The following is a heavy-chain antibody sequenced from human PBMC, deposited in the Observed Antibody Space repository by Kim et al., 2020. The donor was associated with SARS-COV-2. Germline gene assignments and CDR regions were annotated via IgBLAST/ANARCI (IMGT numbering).Heavy chain of an antibody. Sequence: SETLSLTCTPSGGSVRSGDHYWAWIRQPPGKGLDWIGTIYFSGTTYYNPSLKSRVTLSVDASKNQFSLRLWSVSAADMAVYYCARQPYNWNYGGSAVGPLDFWGQGTLVAVSS. CDR3: ARQPYNWNYGGSAVGPLDF. V-gene: IGHV4-39*01. D-gene: IGHD1-7*01. CDR1: GGSVRSGDHY. CDR2: IYFSGTT. J-gene: IGHJ4*02.